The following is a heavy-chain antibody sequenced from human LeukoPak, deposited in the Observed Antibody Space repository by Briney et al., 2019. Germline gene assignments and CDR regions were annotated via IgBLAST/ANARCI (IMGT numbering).Heavy chain of an antibody. D-gene: IGHD5-18*01. V-gene: IGHV4-4*02. CDR2: IYYSGST. CDR3: ASGGGIQLWSYFDY. CDR1: GGSISSKNW. Sequence: SETLSLTCAVSGGSISSKNWWIWVRQPPGKGLEWIGSIYYSGSTYYNPSLKSRVTISVDTSKNQFSLKLSSVTAADTAVYYCASGGGIQLWSYFDYWGQGTLVTVSS. J-gene: IGHJ4*02.